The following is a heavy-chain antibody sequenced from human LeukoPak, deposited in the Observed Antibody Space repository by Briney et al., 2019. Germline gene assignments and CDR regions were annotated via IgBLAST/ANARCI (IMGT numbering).Heavy chain of an antibody. D-gene: IGHD4-23*01. CDR1: GGSFSGYY. J-gene: IGHJ3*02. CDR3: ARLRAALRDNDYGGPHDAFDI. Sequence: SETLSLTCAVYGGSFSGYYWSWIRQPPGKGLEWIGEINHSGSTNYNPSLKSRVTISVDTSKNQFSLKLSSVTAADTAVYYCARLRAALRDNDYGGPHDAFDIWGQGTMVTVSS. V-gene: IGHV4-34*01. CDR2: INHSGST.